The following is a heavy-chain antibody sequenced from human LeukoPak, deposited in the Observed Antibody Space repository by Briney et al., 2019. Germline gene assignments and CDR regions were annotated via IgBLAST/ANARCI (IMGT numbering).Heavy chain of an antibody. CDR3: ARDPARGYSYGALY. J-gene: IGHJ4*02. CDR2: ISSSSSTI. Sequence: GGSLRLSCAASGFTFSSYSMNWVRQAPGKGLEWVSYISSSSSTIYCADSVKGRFTISRDNAKNSLYLQMNSLRAEDTAVYYCARDPARGYSYGALYWGQGTLVTVSS. D-gene: IGHD5-18*01. CDR1: GFTFSSYS. V-gene: IGHV3-48*01.